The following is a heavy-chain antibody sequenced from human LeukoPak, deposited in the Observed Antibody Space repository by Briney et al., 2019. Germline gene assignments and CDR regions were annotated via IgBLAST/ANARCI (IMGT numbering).Heavy chain of an antibody. V-gene: IGHV4-59*01. CDR1: GGSISSYY. CDR3: ARQQIYVDSGLVDYFDY. Sequence: SETLSLTCTVSGGSISSYYWSWIRQPPGKGLQWIGYMYYSGTTNYNPSLRSRVTISADTSKNQFSLQVSSVTAADTAVYYCARQQIYVDSGLVDYFDYWGQGTLVTVSS. CDR2: MYYSGTT. J-gene: IGHJ4*02. D-gene: IGHD5-18*01.